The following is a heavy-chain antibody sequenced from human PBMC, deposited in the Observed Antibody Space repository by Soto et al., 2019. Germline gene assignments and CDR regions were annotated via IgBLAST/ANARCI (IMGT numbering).Heavy chain of an antibody. J-gene: IGHJ4*02. CDR3: ACMVRGVVY. CDR1: GFTFSSYG. V-gene: IGHV3-30*03. D-gene: IGHD3-10*01. Sequence: PGGSLRLSCAASGFTFSSYGMHWVRQAPGEGLEWVAVISYDGSNKYYADSVKGRFSISRDNSENTLYLQMNSLRAEDTAVYYCACMVRGVVYWGQGTLVTVSS. CDR2: ISYDGSNK.